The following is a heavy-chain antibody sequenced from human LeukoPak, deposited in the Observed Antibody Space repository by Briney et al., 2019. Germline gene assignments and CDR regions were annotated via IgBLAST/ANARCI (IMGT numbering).Heavy chain of an antibody. J-gene: IGHJ5*02. CDR2: IYHSGST. D-gene: IGHD2-2*01. V-gene: IGHV4-30-2*01. Sequence: SQTLSLTCAVSGGSISSGGYSWSWIRQPPGKGLEWIGYIYHSGSTYYNPSLKSRVTISVDRSKNQFSLKLSSVTAADTAVYYCARHLGVVPAAMKFDPWGQGTLVTVSS. CDR3: ARHLGVVPAAMKFDP. CDR1: GGSISSGGYS.